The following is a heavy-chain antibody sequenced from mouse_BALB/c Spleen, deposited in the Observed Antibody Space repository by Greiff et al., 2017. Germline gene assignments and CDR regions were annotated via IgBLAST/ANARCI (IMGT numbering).Heavy chain of an antibody. CDR2: INPYNDGT. D-gene: IGHD2-14*01. Sequence: VQLQQSGPELVKPGASVKMSCKASGYTFTSYVMHWVKQKPGQGLEWIGYINPYNDGTKYNEKFKGKATLTSDKSSSTAYMELSSLTSEDSAVYYCARGNRYYAMDYWGQGTSVTVSS. CDR3: ARGNRYYAMDY. V-gene: IGHV1-14*01. J-gene: IGHJ4*01. CDR1: GYTFTSYV.